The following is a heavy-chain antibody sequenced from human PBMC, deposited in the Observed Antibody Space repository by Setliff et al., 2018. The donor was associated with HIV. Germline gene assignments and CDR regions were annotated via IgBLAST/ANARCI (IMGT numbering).Heavy chain of an antibody. D-gene: IGHD3-10*01. CDR3: ARESMLRGLRHAVDI. CDR2: IYYIGGA. CDR1: GGSINSGGYY. Sequence: KPSETLSLTCTVSGGSINSGGYYWTWVRQHPGKGLQWIGYIYYIGGAYYNPSLKSRVTISLDTSENHFSLNLSSVTAADTAVYYCARESMLRGLRHAVDIWGQGTMVTVSS. V-gene: IGHV4-31*03. J-gene: IGHJ3*02.